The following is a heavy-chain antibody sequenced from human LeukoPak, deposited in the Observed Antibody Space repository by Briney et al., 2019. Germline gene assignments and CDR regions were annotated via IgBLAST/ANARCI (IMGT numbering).Heavy chain of an antibody. CDR2: INHSGST. J-gene: IGHJ4*02. V-gene: IGHV4-34*01. CDR3: ARASMVRGVIGY. Sequence: SETPSLTCAVYGGSFSGYYWSWIRQPPGKGLEWIGEINHSGSTNYNPSLKSRVTISVGTSKNQFSLKLSSVTAADTAVYYCARASMVRGVIGYWGQGTLVTVSS. CDR1: GGSFSGYY. D-gene: IGHD3-10*01.